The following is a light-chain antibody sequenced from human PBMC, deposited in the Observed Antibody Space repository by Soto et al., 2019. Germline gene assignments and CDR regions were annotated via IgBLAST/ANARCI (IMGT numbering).Light chain of an antibody. V-gene: IGKV1-5*01. Sequence: DIQMTHSPSTLSASVGDRVIITCRASQSISRRLAWYQQKPGKAPKPLIYAASSLQSGVPSRFSGSGSWTEFTLTISSLQPEDFAAYYCLHHNSYPWTFGQGTKVEIK. CDR2: AAS. CDR1: QSISRR. J-gene: IGKJ1*01. CDR3: LHHNSYPWT.